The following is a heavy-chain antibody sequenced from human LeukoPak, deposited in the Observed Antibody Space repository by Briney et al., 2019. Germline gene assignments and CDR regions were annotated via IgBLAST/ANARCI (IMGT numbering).Heavy chain of an antibody. D-gene: IGHD2-15*01. J-gene: IGHJ5*02. V-gene: IGHV1-8*01. CDR2: MSPNSGNK. CDR1: GYTFTSYD. CDR3: ARGGDCSGGSCYVDSWFDP. Sequence: ASVKVSCKASGYTFTSYDINWVRQATGQGLEWMGWMSPNSGNKGYAQTFQGRVTMTRNTSISTAHIELSRLISEDTAVYYCARGGDCSGGSCYVDSWFDPWGQGTLVTVSS.